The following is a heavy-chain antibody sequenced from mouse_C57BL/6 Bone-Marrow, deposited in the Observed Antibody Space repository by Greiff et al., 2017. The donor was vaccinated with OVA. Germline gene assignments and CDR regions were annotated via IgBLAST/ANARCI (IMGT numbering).Heavy chain of an antibody. V-gene: IGHV1-54*01. Sequence: VQLQQSGAELVRPGTSVKVSCKASGYAFTNYLIEWVKQRPGQGLEWIGVINPGSGGTNYNEKFKGKATLTADKSSSTAYMQLSSLTSEDSAVYFCAREEGLLQYFDVWGTGTTVTVSS. CDR2: INPGSGGT. J-gene: IGHJ1*03. D-gene: IGHD2-3*01. CDR1: GYAFTNYL. CDR3: AREEGLLQYFDV.